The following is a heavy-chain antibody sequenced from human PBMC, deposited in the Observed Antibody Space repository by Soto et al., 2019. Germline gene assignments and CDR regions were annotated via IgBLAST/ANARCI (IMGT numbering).Heavy chain of an antibody. D-gene: IGHD3-10*01. CDR2: IYYSGGT. CDR1: GGSISHADYY. V-gene: IGHV4-31*03. J-gene: IGHJ4*02. Sequence: QVQLQESGPGQVKPSQTLSLTCTVSGGSISHADYYWTWIRQHPGKGLEWIGYIYYSGGTYYNPSLESRVTMSVDPTKNQFSLKLSSVNDSDTAVYYCARAIDRGGLHYWGQGTMVTVSS. CDR3: ARAIDRGGLHY.